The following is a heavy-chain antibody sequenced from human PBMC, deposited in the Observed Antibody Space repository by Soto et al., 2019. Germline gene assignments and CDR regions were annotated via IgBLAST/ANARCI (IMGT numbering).Heavy chain of an antibody. CDR2: ISYDGSNK. CDR3: AGNKCGGDFYPPAYYYYYGMDA. J-gene: IGHJ6*02. V-gene: IGHV3-30-3*01. Sequence: XGSLRLSCAASGVTFSSYAMHWVRQAPGKGLDWVAVISYDGSNKYYADSVKGRFTISRDNSKNTLYLQMNSLRAEDTAVYYWAGNKCGGDFYPPAYYYYYGMDAWGQGTTVTVSS. CDR1: GVTFSSYA. D-gene: IGHD2-21*02.